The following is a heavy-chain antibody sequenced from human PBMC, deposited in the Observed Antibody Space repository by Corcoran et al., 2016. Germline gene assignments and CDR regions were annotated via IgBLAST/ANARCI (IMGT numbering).Heavy chain of an antibody. D-gene: IGHD2-15*01. CDR1: GFTFSSYD. V-gene: IGHV3-13*01. CDR2: IGTAGDT. J-gene: IGHJ4*02. Sequence: VQMVESGGGLVPPGGSLRLSCAASGFTFSSYDMHWVRQATGKGLEWVSAIGTAGDTYYPGSVKGRFTISRENAKNSLYLQLNSLRAEDTAVYYCARDRAGGSFDYWGQGTLVTVSA. CDR3: ARDRAGGSFDY.